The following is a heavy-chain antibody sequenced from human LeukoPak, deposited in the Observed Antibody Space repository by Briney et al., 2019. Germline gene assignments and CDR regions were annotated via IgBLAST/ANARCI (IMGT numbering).Heavy chain of an antibody. Sequence: KPSETLSLTCTVSGGSISSSSYYWGWIRQPPGKGLEWIGSIYYSGSSYYNPSLKSRVTISVDTSKNQFSLKLSSVTAADTAVYYCARDSFTWGLAGFYYYYYGMDVWGQGTTVTVSS. CDR1: GGSISSSSYY. J-gene: IGHJ6*02. V-gene: IGHV4-39*07. D-gene: IGHD3-16*01. CDR3: ARDSFTWGLAGFYYYYYGMDV. CDR2: IYYSGSS.